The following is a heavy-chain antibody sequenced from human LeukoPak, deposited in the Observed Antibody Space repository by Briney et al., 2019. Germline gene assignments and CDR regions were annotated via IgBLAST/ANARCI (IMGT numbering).Heavy chain of an antibody. CDR3: AGGGAAWFGELPNWFDP. V-gene: IGHV3-48*03. Sequence: PGGSLRLSCAASGFTFSSYEMNWVRQAPGKGLEWVSYISSSGSTIYYADSVKGRFTISRDNAKNSLYLQMNSLRAEDTAVYYCAGGGAAWFGELPNWFDPWGQGTLVTVSS. J-gene: IGHJ5*02. CDR1: GFTFSSYE. D-gene: IGHD3-10*01. CDR2: ISSSGSTI.